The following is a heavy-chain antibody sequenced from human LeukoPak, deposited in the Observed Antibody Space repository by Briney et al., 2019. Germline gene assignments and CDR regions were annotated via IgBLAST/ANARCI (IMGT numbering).Heavy chain of an antibody. J-gene: IGHJ3*02. CDR1: GYTFTSYY. CDR2: INPNSGGT. Sequence: GASVKVSCKASGYTFTSYYMHWVRQAPGQGLEWMGWINPNSGGTNYAQKFQGRVTMTRDTSISTAYMELSRLRSDDTAVYYCARAKGYFDWLLGDAFDIWGQGTMVTVSS. V-gene: IGHV1-2*02. D-gene: IGHD3-9*01. CDR3: ARAKGYFDWLLGDAFDI.